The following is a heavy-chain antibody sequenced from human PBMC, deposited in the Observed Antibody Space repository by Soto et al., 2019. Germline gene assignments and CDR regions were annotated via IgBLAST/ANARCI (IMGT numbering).Heavy chain of an antibody. J-gene: IGHJ4*02. CDR1: GDSVSRADSY. D-gene: IGHD1-1*01. V-gene: IGHV4-61*08. CDR3: PRGLDSKKVGW. CDR2: ICCSGST. Sequence: QVQMQESGPGLVKPSETLSLTCTVSGDSVSRADSYWSWIRQPPGKGLECIGSICCSGSTEYNPSLRGRVIISMDKYKNQLSLKLTTVTAADAAVYFCPRGLDSKKVGWWGQGTLVTVSS.